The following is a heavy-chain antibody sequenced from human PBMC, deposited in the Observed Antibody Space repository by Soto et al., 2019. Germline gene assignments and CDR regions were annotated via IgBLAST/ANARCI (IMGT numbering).Heavy chain of an antibody. D-gene: IGHD2-15*01. CDR1: GYTFTSYG. J-gene: IGHJ4*02. V-gene: IGHV1-3*01. Sequence: ASVKVSCKASGYTFTSYGISWVRQAPGQRLEWMGWINACNGNTKYSQKFQGRVTITRDTSASTAYMELSSLRSEDTAVYYCARDLGGWPDYWGQGTLVTVS. CDR2: INACNGNT. CDR3: ARDLGGWPDY.